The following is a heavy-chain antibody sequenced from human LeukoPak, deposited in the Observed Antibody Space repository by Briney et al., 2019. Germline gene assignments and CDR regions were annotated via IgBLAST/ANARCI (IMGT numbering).Heavy chain of an antibody. CDR2: INSSGSDI. CDR1: GFTFSSYC. CDR3: ATRVSGYRSGYVNY. J-gene: IGHJ4*02. D-gene: IGHD5-18*01. Sequence: PGGSLRLSCAASGFTFSSYCMNWVRQAPGKGLEWVSCINSSGSDIYYADSVKGRFTISRANAKNSLYLQMNSMRAEDTAVYYCATRVSGYRSGYVNYWGQGTLVTVSS. V-gene: IGHV3-21*01.